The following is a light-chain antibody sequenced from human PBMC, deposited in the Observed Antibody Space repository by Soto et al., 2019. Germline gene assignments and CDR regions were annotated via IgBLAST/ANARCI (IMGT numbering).Light chain of an antibody. V-gene: IGLV1-44*01. CDR3: AAWDDSLNGPV. CDR1: SSNIGRNT. CDR2: SYN. Sequence: QSVLTQPPSASGTPGQRVAMFCSGSSSNIGRNTVNWYQQLPGTAPRLLIYSYNQRPSGVPDRFSGPKSGTSASLAISGLQSEDEAHYYCAAWDDSLNGPVFGGGTKLTVL. J-gene: IGLJ3*02.